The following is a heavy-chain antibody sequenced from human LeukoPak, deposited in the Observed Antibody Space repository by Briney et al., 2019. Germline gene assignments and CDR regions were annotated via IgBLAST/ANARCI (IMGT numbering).Heavy chain of an antibody. CDR2: INHSGST. D-gene: IGHD2-15*01. Sequence: SETLSLTCAVYGGSFSGYYWSWIRQPPGKGLEWIGEINHSGSTNYNPSLKSRVTISVDTSKNQFSLKLSSVTAADTAVYYCARDSYCRGGNCYSDGFGIWGQGTMVTVSS. V-gene: IGHV4-34*01. CDR3: ARDSYCRGGNCYSDGFGI. CDR1: GGSFSGYY. J-gene: IGHJ3*02.